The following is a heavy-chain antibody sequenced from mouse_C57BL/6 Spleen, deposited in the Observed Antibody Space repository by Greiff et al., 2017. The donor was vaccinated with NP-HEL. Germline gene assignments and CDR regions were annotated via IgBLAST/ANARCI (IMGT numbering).Heavy chain of an antibody. CDR1: GFTFSDYG. J-gene: IGHJ2*01. Sequence: QVVESGGGLVKPGGSLKLSCAASGFTFSDYGMHWVRQAPEKGLEWVAYISSGSSTIYYADTVKGRFTISRDNAKNTLFLQMTSLRSEDTAMYYCARRDYGSYFDYWGQGTTLTVSS. CDR2: ISSGSSTI. CDR3: ARRDYGSYFDY. D-gene: IGHD1-1*01. V-gene: IGHV5-17*01.